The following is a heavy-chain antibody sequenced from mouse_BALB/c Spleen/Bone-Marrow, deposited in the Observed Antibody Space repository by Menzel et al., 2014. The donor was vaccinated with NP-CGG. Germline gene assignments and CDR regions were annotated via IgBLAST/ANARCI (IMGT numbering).Heavy chain of an antibody. D-gene: IGHD2-1*01. Sequence: VQLKESGGGLVQPGGSLKLSCAASGFTFSSYGMSWVRQTPDKRLELVASINSNGGSSYYPDSVKGRFTISRDSAKNTLSLQMSSLKSEDTAMYYCARGNYGNYVDYFDYWGQGTTLTVSS. CDR1: GFTFSSYG. V-gene: IGHV5-6-3*01. CDR2: INSNGGSS. J-gene: IGHJ2*01. CDR3: ARGNYGNYVDYFDY.